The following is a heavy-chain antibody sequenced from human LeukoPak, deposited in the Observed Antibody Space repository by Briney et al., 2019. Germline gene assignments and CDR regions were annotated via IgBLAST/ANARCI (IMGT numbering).Heavy chain of an antibody. CDR3: ATDLVVPAAISYFDY. CDR2: ISGSGGST. V-gene: IGHV3-23*01. Sequence: GGSLRLSCAASGFTFSSYAMSWVRQAPGKGLEWVSAISGSGGSTYYADSVKGRFTISRDNSKNTLYLQMNSLRAEDTAVYYCATDLVVPAAISYFDYWGQGTLVTVPS. J-gene: IGHJ4*02. CDR1: GFTFSSYA. D-gene: IGHD2-2*01.